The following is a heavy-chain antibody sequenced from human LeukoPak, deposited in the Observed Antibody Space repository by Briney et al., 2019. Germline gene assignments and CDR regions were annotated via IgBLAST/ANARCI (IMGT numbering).Heavy chain of an antibody. Sequence: GESLKISCEGSGYSFTNYWIGWVRQMPGKGLEWMGIIYPGDSDTRYSPSFQGQVTISTDKSISTAYLQWSSLKASDTAMYYCARENLPGIVVAGRWGGYYGMDVWGQGTTVTVSS. CDR3: ARENLPGIVVAGRWGGYYGMDV. J-gene: IGHJ6*02. CDR2: IYPGDSDT. V-gene: IGHV5-51*01. D-gene: IGHD6-19*01. CDR1: GYSFTNYW.